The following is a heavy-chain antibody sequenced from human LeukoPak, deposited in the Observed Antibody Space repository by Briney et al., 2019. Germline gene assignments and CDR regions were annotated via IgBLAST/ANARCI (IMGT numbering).Heavy chain of an antibody. CDR3: ASGRVRGRGMDV. D-gene: IGHD3-10*01. CDR2: IYYSGST. J-gene: IGHJ6*04. CDR1: GGSISSSSYY. V-gene: IGHV4-39*01. Sequence: SETLSLTCTVSGGSISSSSYYWGWIRQPPGKGLEWIGSIYYSGSTYYNPSLKSRVTISVDTSKNQFSLKLSSVTAADTAVYYCASGRVRGRGMDVWGKGTTVTVSS.